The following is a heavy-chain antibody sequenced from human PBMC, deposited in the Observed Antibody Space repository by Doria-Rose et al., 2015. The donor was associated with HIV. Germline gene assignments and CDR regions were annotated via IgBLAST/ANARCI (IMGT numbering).Heavy chain of an antibody. CDR2: IFSDDER. J-gene: IGHJ4*02. D-gene: IGHD6-13*01. V-gene: IGHV2-26*01. CDR3: ARIKSSRWYHKYYFDF. Sequence: TLKESGPVLVKPTEALTLTCTVSGVSLSSPGMGVSWIRQPPGKALEWLANIFSDDERSYKTSLKSRLTISRGTSRSQVVLTMTDMDPVDTATYYCARIKSSRWYHKYYFDFWGQGTLVIVSA. CDR1: GVSLSSPGMG.